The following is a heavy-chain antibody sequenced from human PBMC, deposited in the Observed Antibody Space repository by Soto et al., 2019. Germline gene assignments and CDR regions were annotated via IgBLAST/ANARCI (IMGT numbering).Heavy chain of an antibody. CDR1: GGSISSSSYY. D-gene: IGHD2-2*01. CDR3: ARAEQLPGGWFDP. Sequence: SETLSLTCTVSGGSISSSSYYWGWIRQPPGKGLEWIGSIYYSGSTYYNPSLKSRVTISVDTSKNQFSLKLSSVTAADTAVYYCARAEQLPGGWFDPWGQGTLVTVSS. J-gene: IGHJ5*02. V-gene: IGHV4-39*01. CDR2: IYYSGST.